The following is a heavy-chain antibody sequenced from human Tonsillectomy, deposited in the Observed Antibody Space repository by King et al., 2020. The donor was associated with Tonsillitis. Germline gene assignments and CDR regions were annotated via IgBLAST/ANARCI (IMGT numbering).Heavy chain of an antibody. D-gene: IGHD3-9*01. V-gene: IGHV4-30-4*01. Sequence: QLQESGPGLVKPSQTLSLTCTVSGGSISSGDYYWSWIRQPPGKGLEWIGHIYYSGRTYYNPSLKCRVTITVDTSKNQFSLKLSSVTAADTAVYYCARVRYDILTGYYSRYNWFDPWGQGTLVTVSS. CDR1: GGSISSGDYY. J-gene: IGHJ5*02. CDR3: ARVRYDILTGYYSRYNWFDP. CDR2: IYYSGRT.